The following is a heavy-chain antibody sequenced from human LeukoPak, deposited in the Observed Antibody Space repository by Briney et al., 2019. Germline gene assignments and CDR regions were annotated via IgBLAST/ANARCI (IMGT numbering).Heavy chain of an antibody. CDR1: GFTFSSYA. CDR3: AKDSGSYPLGY. D-gene: IGHD1-26*01. V-gene: IGHV3-23*01. J-gene: IGHJ4*02. Sequence: SGGSLRLSCAASGFTFSSYAMSWVRQAPGKGLEWVSTINSSGGTTYYADSVKGRFTISRDNSKNTLNLQMNSLRAEDTAVYYCAKDSGSYPLGYWGQGTLVTVSS. CDR2: INSSGGTT.